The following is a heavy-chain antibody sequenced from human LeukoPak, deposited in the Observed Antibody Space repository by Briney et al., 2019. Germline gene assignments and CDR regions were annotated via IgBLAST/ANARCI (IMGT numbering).Heavy chain of an antibody. CDR3: ARDDYGKADYYYYYGMDV. D-gene: IGHD4-17*01. Sequence: GESLTLSCAASGFTFSSYAMSWVRQAPGKGLEWVSAISGSGGSTYYADSVKGRFTISRDNSKSTLNLQMNSLRAEDTAVYYCARDDYGKADYYYYYGMDVWGQGTTVTVSS. V-gene: IGHV3-23*01. CDR1: GFTFSSYA. CDR2: ISGSGGST. J-gene: IGHJ6*02.